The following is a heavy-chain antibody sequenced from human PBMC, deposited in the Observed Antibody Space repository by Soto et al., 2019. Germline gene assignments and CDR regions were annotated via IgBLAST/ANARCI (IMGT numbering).Heavy chain of an antibody. CDR2: IHTAKGNT. J-gene: IGHJ5*02. Sequence: GASVKVSCMASGYTFTNNVIHWLRQAPGQTLEWMGWIHTAKGNTKYSQKFEARVTLTRDTAASNAYMELNSLRSDDTAVYYCVRDPIWTYTWNYARLNYLDPWGQGTLVTVSS. CDR3: VRDPIWTYTWNYARLNYLDP. D-gene: IGHD1-7*01. V-gene: IGHV1-3*04. CDR1: GYTFTNNV.